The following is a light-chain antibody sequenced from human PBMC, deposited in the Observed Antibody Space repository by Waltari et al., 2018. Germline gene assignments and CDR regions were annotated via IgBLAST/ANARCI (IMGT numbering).Light chain of an antibody. CDR3: QQRTNWLT. CDR1: QSVVRF. V-gene: IGKV3-11*02. CDR2: DAS. Sequence: VLTQSPATLSLSPGERATPSCRASQSVVRFLAWYQHKPGQAPRLLIYDASTRAAGVPARFSGSGSGRDFTLTINTLEPDDFAVYYCQQRTNWLTFGGGTKVEIK. J-gene: IGKJ4*01.